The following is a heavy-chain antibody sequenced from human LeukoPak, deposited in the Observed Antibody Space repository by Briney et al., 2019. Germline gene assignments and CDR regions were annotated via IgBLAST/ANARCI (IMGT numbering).Heavy chain of an antibody. CDR2: ISSSSSSYI. CDR1: GFTFSSYS. V-gene: IGHV3-21*01. D-gene: IGHD1-26*01. Sequence: GGSLRLSCAASGFTFSSYSMNWVRQAPGKGLEWVSSISSSSSSYIYYADSVKGRFTISRDNAKNSLYLQMNSLRAEDTAVYYCARVAVGSYGDYWGQGTLVTVSS. J-gene: IGHJ4*02. CDR3: ARVAVGSYGDY.